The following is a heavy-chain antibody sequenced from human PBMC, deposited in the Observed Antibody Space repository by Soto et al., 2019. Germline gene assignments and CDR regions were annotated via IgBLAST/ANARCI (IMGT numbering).Heavy chain of an antibody. J-gene: IGHJ6*02. D-gene: IGHD3-3*01. CDR1: GFTFSSYE. CDR3: ARVYDFWSGMDV. V-gene: IGHV3-48*03. Sequence: EVQLVESGVGLVQPGGSLRLSCAASGFTFSSYEMNWVRQAPGKGLEWVSYISSSGSTIYYADSVKGRFTISRDNAKNSLYLQMNSLRAEDTAVYYCARVYDFWSGMDVWGQGTTVTVSS. CDR2: ISSSGSTI.